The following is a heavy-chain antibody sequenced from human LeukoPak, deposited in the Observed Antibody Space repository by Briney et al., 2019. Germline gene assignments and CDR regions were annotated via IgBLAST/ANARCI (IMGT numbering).Heavy chain of an antibody. J-gene: IGHJ1*01. V-gene: IGHV1-2*02. D-gene: IGHD3-22*01. Sequence: ASVKVSCKASGYTFTGYYMHWVRQAPGQGLEWMGWINPNSGGTNYAQKFQGRVTMTRDTSSTTAYMELSRLRSDDTAVYYCARLVVISTTSEYFQEWGQGTLVIVPS. CDR2: INPNSGGT. CDR1: GYTFTGYY. CDR3: ARLVVISTTSEYFQE.